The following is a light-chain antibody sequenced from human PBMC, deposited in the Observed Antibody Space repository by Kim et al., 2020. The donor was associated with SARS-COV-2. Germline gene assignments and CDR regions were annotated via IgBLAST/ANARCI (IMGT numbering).Light chain of an antibody. V-gene: IGKV3-15*01. CDR2: GAS. J-gene: IGKJ1*01. CDR3: QQYTKWPWT. Sequence: EIVMTQSPATLSLSPGERATLSCRASQSVNSHLAWYQQRPGHTPRPLIYGASTRAAGIPARFSGSGSGTEFTLTITSLQSEDFAVYYCQQYTKWPWTFGQGTKVDIK. CDR1: QSVNSH.